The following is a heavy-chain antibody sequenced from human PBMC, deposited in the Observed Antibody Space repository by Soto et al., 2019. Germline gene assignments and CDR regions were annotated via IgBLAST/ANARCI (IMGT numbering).Heavy chain of an antibody. CDR3: ARGSHIVVATDAFDI. CDR1: NLSISSGYY. V-gene: IGHV4-38-2*02. D-gene: IGHD2-21*02. J-gene: IGHJ3*02. Sequence: PSETLSLTCSVSNLSISSGYYWCWIRQPPGKGLEWIANIYHSWITYYNSSLKSRITISVDTSKNQFSLKMNSVTAADTAVYYCARGSHIVVATDAFDIWGQGTMVTVSS. CDR2: IYHSWIT.